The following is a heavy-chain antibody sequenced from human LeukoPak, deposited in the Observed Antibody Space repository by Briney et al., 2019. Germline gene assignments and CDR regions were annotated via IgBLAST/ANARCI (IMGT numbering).Heavy chain of an antibody. V-gene: IGHV3-74*01. J-gene: IGHJ4*02. D-gene: IGHD5-12*01. CDR3: ARKPLSGGYGGTIDY. Sequence: PGGSLRLSCATSRFTLSSYWMHWVRQVPGKGLEWLSRINNDGVNTSYADSVKGRFTISRDNAKNTLYLRMNSLRAEDTAIYYCARKPLSGGYGGTIDYWGQGTLVTVSS. CDR2: INNDGVNT. CDR1: RFTLSSYW.